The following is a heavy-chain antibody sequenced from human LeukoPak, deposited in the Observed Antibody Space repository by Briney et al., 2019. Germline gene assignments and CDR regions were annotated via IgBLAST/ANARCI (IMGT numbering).Heavy chain of an antibody. J-gene: IGHJ5*02. CDR2: INHSGST. CDR1: GGSFSGYY. CDR3: ARNPPDCSSTSCPNNWFDP. V-gene: IGHV4-34*01. Sequence: PSETLSLTCAVYGGSFSGYYWSWIRQPPGKGLEWIGEINHSGSTNYNPSLKSRVTISVDTSKNQSSLKLSSVTAADTAVYYCARNPPDCSSTSCPNNWFDPWGQGTLVTVSS. D-gene: IGHD2-2*01.